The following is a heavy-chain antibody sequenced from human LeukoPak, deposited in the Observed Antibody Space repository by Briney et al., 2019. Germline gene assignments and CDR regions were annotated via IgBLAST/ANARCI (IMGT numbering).Heavy chain of an antibody. D-gene: IGHD3-10*01. CDR1: AGSFSGYY. Sequence: SETLSLTCAVYAGSFSGYYWSWVRQPSGKGLAWIGEIKHSGTTNYNPSLKSRVTMSLDTSKNQFSLKLRSVTAADTAVYYCVRGRRGFDVSGTYIFDSWGQGVLVTVSS. CDR2: IKHSGTT. CDR3: VRGRRGFDVSGTYIFDS. J-gene: IGHJ4*02. V-gene: IGHV4-34*01.